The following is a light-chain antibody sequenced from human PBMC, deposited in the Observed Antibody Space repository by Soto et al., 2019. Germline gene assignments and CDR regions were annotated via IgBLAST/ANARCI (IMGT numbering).Light chain of an antibody. CDR2: SNN. V-gene: IGLV1-44*01. Sequence: QSALTQPPSASGKPGQRVTISCSGSSSNNGGYTVRWYQQLPGAAPKLLIFSNNQRPSGGPDRFSGSKSGTSGSLAISGLQSEDEADYYCAACDDNLNGVIFGGGTQGTVL. CDR3: AACDDNLNGVI. CDR1: SSNNGGYT. J-gene: IGLJ2*01.